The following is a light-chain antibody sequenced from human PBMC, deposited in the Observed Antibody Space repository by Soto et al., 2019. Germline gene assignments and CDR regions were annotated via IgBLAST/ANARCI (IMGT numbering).Light chain of an antibody. V-gene: IGKV3-20*01. J-gene: IGKJ1*01. CDR3: QQYGGSPRT. CDR1: QTIGSSH. CDR2: SAS. Sequence: EIVLTQSPGTLSLSPGERATFSCRASQTIGSSHLAWYQQKPGQAPRVLIFSASSRATGIPDRFSGSGSGTDFTLTISRLEPEDFAVYYCQQYGGSPRTFGQGTKVDIK.